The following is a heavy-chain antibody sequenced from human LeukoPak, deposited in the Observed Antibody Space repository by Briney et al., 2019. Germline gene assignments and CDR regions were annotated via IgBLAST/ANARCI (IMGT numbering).Heavy chain of an antibody. V-gene: IGHV3-48*03. CDR2: ISSSGSTI. CDR1: GFTFSSYG. Sequence: GGTLRLSCAASGFTFSSYGMSWVRQAPGKGLEWVSYISSSGSTIYYADSVKGRFTISRDNAKNSLYLQMNSLRAEDTAVYYCARDRGWGMDVWGKGTTVTISS. D-gene: IGHD5-12*01. CDR3: ARDRGWGMDV. J-gene: IGHJ6*03.